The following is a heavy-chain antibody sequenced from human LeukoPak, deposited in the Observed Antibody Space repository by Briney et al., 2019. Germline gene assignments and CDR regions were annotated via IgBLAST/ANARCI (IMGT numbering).Heavy chain of an antibody. CDR2: ISSSGTTI. CDR3: AREEPELLAAPFDP. V-gene: IGHV3-11*01. CDR1: GFTFSDYY. Sequence: AGGSLRLSCAASGFTFSDYYMSWIRQAPGKGLEWISYISSSGTTIFYADSVKGRFAISRDHANNSVYLQMNSLRVEDTAVYYCAREEPELLAAPFDPWGQGTLVTVSS. J-gene: IGHJ5*02. D-gene: IGHD1-14*01.